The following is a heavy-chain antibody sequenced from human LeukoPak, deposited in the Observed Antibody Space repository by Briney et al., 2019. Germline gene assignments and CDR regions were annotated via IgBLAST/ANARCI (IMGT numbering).Heavy chain of an antibody. D-gene: IGHD6-19*01. V-gene: IGHV4-59*01. CDR1: GASISSYH. J-gene: IGHJ4*02. Sequence: PSETLSLTCTVSGASISSYHWSWIRQPPGKGLEWIASRHYRGTTNYNPSLKSRVTISVDTSKNQFSLKLSSVTAADTAVYYCASLYSSGWFRFDYWGQGTLVTVSS. CDR3: ASLYSSGWFRFDY. CDR2: RHYRGTT.